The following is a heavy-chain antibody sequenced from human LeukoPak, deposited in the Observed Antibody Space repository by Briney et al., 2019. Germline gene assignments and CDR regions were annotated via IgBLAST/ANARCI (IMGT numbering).Heavy chain of an antibody. V-gene: IGHV3-48*02. J-gene: IGHJ4*02. CDR2: ISSRSSSV. CDR3: ARDSGRAGYNSNY. D-gene: IGHD5-24*01. Sequence: GGSLRLSCAASGFTFSSYGMNWVRQAPGKGLEWISYISSRSSSVYYADSVEGRFTISRDNAKNSLYLQTHSLRDEDTAIYYCARDSGRAGYNSNYWGQGTLVTVSS. CDR1: GFTFSSYG.